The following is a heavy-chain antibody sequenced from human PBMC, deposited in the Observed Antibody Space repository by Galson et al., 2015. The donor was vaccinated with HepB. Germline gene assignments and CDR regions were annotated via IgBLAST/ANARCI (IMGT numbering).Heavy chain of an antibody. CDR3: TRVTSAGSYYNPIDS. CDR2: IYPGDSDT. Sequence: QSGAEVKKPGESLKISCKGSGYSFTSYWIGWVRQMPGKGLEWMGIIYPGDSDTRYSPSFQGQVTISADKSISTAYLQWSSLKASDTAMYYCTRVTSAGSYYNPIDSWGQGTLVTVSS. D-gene: IGHD3-10*01. CDR1: GYSFTSYW. J-gene: IGHJ4*02. V-gene: IGHV5-51*03.